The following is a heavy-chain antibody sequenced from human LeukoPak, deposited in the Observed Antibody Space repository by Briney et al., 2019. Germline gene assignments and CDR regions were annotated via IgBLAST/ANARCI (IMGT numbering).Heavy chain of an antibody. CDR2: ISSSGSTI. J-gene: IGHJ6*03. D-gene: IGHD3/OR15-3a*01. V-gene: IGHV3-48*03. CDR1: RFTFSSYE. Sequence: PGGSLRLSCAASRFTFSSYEMNWVRQAPGKGLEWVSYISSSGSTIYYADSVKGRFTISRDNAKNSLYLQMNSLRAEDTAVYYCARDGWFLDPWDYYYYYMDVWGKGTTVTVSS. CDR3: ARDGWFLDPWDYYYYYMDV.